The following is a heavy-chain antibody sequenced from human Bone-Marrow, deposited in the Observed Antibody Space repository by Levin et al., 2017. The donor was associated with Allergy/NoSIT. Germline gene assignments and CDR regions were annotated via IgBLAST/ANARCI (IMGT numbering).Heavy chain of an antibody. V-gene: IGHV4-39*01. CDR3: ARQLQYYDVVAY. Sequence: SETLSLTCSVSGGSIRNSDYYWAWIRQPPGKGLEWIGSISYSGTPYYTPSLTSRVTISVDTSKNQFSLKVNSVTAADTGIYYCARQLQYYDVVAYWGQGTLVAVSS. J-gene: IGHJ4*02. CDR1: GGSIRNSDYY. D-gene: IGHD3-16*01. CDR2: ISYSGTP.